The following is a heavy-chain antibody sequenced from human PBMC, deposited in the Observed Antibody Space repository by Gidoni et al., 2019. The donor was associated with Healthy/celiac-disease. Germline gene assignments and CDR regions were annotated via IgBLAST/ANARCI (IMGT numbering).Heavy chain of an antibody. CDR2: IKSKTDGGTT. D-gene: IGHD3-22*01. CDR1: GFTFSNAW. V-gene: IGHV3-15*07. CDR3: TTDHITMIVVVTQDAFDI. J-gene: IGHJ3*02. Sequence: EVQLVASGGGLVTPGGPLRLSCAASGFTFSNAWMNWVRQAPGKGLEVVGRIKSKTDGGTTDYAAHVKGRFTISRDDSKNTLYLQMNSLKTENTAVYYCTTDHITMIVVVTQDAFDIWGQGTMVTVSS.